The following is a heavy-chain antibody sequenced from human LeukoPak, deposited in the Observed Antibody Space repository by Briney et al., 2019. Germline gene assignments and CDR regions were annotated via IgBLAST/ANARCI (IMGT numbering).Heavy chain of an antibody. CDR2: IYYSGST. J-gene: IGHJ4*02. V-gene: IGHV4-59*11. CDR3: ARNYCSSTSCLPYFDY. CDR1: GGSISSHC. Sequence: PSETLSLTCTVSGGSISSHCWSWIRQPPGKGLEWIGYIYYSGSTNYNPSLKSRVTISVDTSKNQFSLKLSSVTAADTAVYYCARNYCSSTSCLPYFDYWGQGTLVTVSS. D-gene: IGHD2-2*01.